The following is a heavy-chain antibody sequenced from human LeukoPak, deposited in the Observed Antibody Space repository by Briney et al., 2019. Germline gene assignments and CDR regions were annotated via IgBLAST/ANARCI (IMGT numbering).Heavy chain of an antibody. V-gene: IGHV3-23*01. CDR2: ISGSGGST. D-gene: IGHD4-11*01. J-gene: IGHJ6*03. CDR3: AKHGTVTTYNYYYYMDV. Sequence: GGSLRLSCAASGFTFSSYAMSWVRQAPGKGLEWVSAISGSGGSTYYADSVKGRFTISRDNSKNTLYLQMNSLRAEDTAVYYCAKHGTVTTYNYYYYMDVWGKGTTVTVSS. CDR1: GFTFSSYA.